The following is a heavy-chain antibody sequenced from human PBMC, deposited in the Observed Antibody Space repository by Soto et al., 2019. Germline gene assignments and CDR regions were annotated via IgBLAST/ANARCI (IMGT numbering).Heavy chain of an antibody. CDR3: ARIEGSASLARD. J-gene: IGHJ4*02. CDR2: VSPNNGAT. Sequence: ASVKVSCKTSGYNFIAYYVHWVRQAPGQGLEWMGYVSPNNGATIYAQKFQGRVTLTRDTSISTAYMDLTRLTSDDTAIYYCARIEGSASLARDWGQGTQVTVS. D-gene: IGHD3-16*01. V-gene: IGHV1-2*02. CDR1: GYNFIAYY.